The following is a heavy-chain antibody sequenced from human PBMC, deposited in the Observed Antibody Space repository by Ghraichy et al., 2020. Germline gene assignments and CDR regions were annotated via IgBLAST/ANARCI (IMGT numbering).Heavy chain of an antibody. V-gene: IGHV4-59*13. D-gene: IGHD6-19*01. J-gene: IGHJ4*02. CDR1: GGSISSYY. Sequence: SETLSLTCTVSGGSISSYYWSWFRQPPGKGLEWIGYIFYSGTTNYNPSLKSRVTISVDTSKNQFSLKLSSVSAADTAVYYCARDGTGPSGWYMDYWGQGTLVTVSS. CDR3: ARDGTGPSGWYMDY. CDR2: IFYSGTT.